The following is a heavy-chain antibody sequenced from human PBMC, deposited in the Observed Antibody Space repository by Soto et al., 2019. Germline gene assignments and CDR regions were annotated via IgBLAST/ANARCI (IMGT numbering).Heavy chain of an antibody. Sequence: GGSLTLSCAASGFTFSSYAMSWVRQAPGKGLEWVSAISGSGGSTYYAGSVKGRLTTSRDTSKNTPYLQMTSVRAEGTAVYYCTKDQSTNIISGFDPWGQGTLVTVSS. J-gene: IGHJ5*01. D-gene: IGHD2-21*01. CDR2: ISGSGGST. CDR1: GFTFSSYA. V-gene: IGHV3-23*01. CDR3: TKDQSTNIISGFDP.